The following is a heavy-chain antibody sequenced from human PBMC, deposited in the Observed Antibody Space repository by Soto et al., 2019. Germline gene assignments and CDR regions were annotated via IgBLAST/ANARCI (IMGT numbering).Heavy chain of an antibody. CDR1: GYTFTSYG. V-gene: IGHV1-18*01. CDR2: ISAYNGNT. CDR3: ARVRGAYGMDV. J-gene: IGHJ6*02. Sequence: QVQLVQSGAEVKKPGASVKVSCKASGYTFTSYGITWVRQAPGQGLGWMGWISAYNGNTNYAQKLQGRVTMTTDTSRSTAYMELRSLRSDDTAVYYCARVRGAYGMDVWGQGTTVTVSS.